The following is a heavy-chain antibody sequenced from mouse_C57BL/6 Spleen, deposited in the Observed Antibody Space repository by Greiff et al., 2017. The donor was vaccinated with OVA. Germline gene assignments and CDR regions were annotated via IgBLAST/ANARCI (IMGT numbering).Heavy chain of an antibody. CDR1: GYTFTSYW. V-gene: IGHV1-55*01. Sequence: VQLQQPGAELVKPGASVKMSCKASGYTFTSYWITWVKQRPGQGLEWIGDIYPGSGSTNYNEKFKSKATLTVDTSSSTAYMQLSSLTSEDSAVYYCARRETYGSSGGDYWGQGTTLTVSS. CDR2: IYPGSGST. D-gene: IGHD1-1*01. CDR3: ARRETYGSSGGDY. J-gene: IGHJ2*01.